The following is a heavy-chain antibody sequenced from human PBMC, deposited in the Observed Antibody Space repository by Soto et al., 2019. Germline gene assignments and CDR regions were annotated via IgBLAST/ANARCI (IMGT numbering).Heavy chain of an antibody. J-gene: IGHJ4*02. CDR1: GGSISPYY. D-gene: IGHD3-22*01. V-gene: IGHV4-59*01. CDR2: IYYSGST. Sequence: SETLSLTCTVSGGSISPYYWSWIRQTPGKGLEWIAYIYYSGSTNYNPSLKSRVTISVDTSKNQCSLKMSSVTAADTAVYYCARASYYSDSFGYFLDSWGQGTLVTVSS. CDR3: ARASYYSDSFGYFLDS.